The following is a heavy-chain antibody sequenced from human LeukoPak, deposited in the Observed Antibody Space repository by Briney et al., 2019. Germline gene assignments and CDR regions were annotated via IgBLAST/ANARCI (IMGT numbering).Heavy chain of an antibody. CDR2: INPNSGGT. D-gene: IGHD4-17*01. CDR1: GYTFTGYY. CDR3: ARGPLMTTVTTFTY. Sequence: ASVTVSCKASGYTFTGYYMHWVRQAPGQGLEWMGWINPNSGGTNYAQKFQGRVTMTRDTSISTAYRELSRLRSDDTAVYYCARGPLMTTVTTFTYWGQGSLVTVSS. J-gene: IGHJ4*02. V-gene: IGHV1-2*02.